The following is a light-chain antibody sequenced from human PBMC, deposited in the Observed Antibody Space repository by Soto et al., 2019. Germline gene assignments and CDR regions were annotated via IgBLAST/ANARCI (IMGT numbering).Light chain of an antibody. CDR3: QQYGSSRWT. CDR2: GAS. V-gene: IGKV3-20*01. CDR1: QSVSSSY. Sequence: EIVLTQSPGTLSLSPGERATLSCRASQSVSSSYLAWYQQKPGQAPRLLIYGASSRATGIPDRFSGSGSGTDFTRTISRLEPEEFAVYYCQQYGSSRWTFGQGTKVEIK. J-gene: IGKJ1*01.